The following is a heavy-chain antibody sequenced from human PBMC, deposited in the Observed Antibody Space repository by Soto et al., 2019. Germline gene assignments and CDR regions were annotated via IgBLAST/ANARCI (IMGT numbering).Heavy chain of an antibody. CDR2: ISGSGGAT. CDR1: KVTVRSYV. CDR3: AVGAPRPPSNYDGLDI. Sequence: ELQLLESGGGLVQPGGSLRLSCADSKVTVRSYVMNWVRQAPGKGLEWVAAISGSGGATYYAESVKGRFTVSRDNPKSTLFLQMNSMGAEDTAVYFCAVGAPRPPSNYDGLDIWGQGSTVTVS. D-gene: IGHD6-6*01. V-gene: IGHV3-23*01. J-gene: IGHJ6*02.